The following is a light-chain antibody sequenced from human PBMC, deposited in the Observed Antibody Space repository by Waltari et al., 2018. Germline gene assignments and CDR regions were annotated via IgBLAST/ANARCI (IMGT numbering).Light chain of an antibody. V-gene: IGLV2-14*01. J-gene: IGLJ1*01. CDR3: SSYTTSSAPGV. Sequence: QSALTQPASVSGSPGQSITISCSGTDSDVGAYDFVSWYQQHPGKAPHLTIYEVSNRPSGIVNRFSASKSGNTASLTISGLQAEDEADYYCSSYTTSSAPGVFGTGTRVTVL. CDR1: DSDVGAYDF. CDR2: EVS.